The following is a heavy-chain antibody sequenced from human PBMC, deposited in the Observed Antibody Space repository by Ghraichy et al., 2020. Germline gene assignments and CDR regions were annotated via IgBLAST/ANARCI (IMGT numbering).Heavy chain of an antibody. CDR3: VRDFSRDFDY. V-gene: IGHV3-7*01. CDR2: INQDGSQK. J-gene: IGHJ4*02. Sequence: GGSLRLSCAASGFMFSDHWMSWVRQIPAKGLEWVGQINQDGSQKYYVDSMKGRFTISRDNAKKSLYLQMNSLRADDTGVYCCVRDFSRDFDYWGQGTLVNVSS. D-gene: IGHD3-3*01. CDR1: GFMFSDHW.